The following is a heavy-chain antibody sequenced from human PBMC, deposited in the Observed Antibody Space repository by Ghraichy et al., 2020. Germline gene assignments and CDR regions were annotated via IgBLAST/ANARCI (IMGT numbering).Heavy chain of an antibody. V-gene: IGHV1-18*04. Sequence: ASVKVSCKASGYTFTSYGISWVRQAPGQGLEWMGWISAYNGNTNYAQKLQGRVTMTTDTSTSTAYMELRSLRSDDTAVYYCARIAVAGTRDLSGYYGMDVWGQGTTVTVSS. CDR2: ISAYNGNT. CDR3: ARIAVAGTRDLSGYYGMDV. CDR1: GYTFTSYG. J-gene: IGHJ6*02. D-gene: IGHD6-19*01.